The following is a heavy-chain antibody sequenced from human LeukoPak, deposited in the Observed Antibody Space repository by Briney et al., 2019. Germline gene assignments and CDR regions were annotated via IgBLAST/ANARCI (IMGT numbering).Heavy chain of an antibody. V-gene: IGHV1-46*01. J-gene: IGHJ3*02. CDR3: ARDRSRDAFVI. Sequence: ASVKVSCKASGYTFTSYCMHWVLQAPGQGLEWMGIINPSGGSTSYAQKFQGRVTMTRDTSTSTVYMELSSLRSEDTAVYYCARDRSRDAFVIWGQGTMVTVSS. CDR1: GYTFTSYC. CDR2: INPSGGST. D-gene: IGHD2-15*01.